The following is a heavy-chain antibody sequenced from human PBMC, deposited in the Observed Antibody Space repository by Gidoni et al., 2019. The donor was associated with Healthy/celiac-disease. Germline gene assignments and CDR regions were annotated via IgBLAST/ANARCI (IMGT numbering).Heavy chain of an antibody. V-gene: IGHV3-30*01. Sequence: QVQLVESGGGVVQPGRSLRLSWAASGFTFSSYAMHWVRQAPGKGLEWVAVISYDGSNKYYADSVKGRFTISRDNSKNTLYLQMNSLRAEDTAVYYCVVGYFDYWGQGTLVTVSS. J-gene: IGHJ4*02. CDR1: GFTFSSYA. CDR2: ISYDGSNK. CDR3: VVGYFDY.